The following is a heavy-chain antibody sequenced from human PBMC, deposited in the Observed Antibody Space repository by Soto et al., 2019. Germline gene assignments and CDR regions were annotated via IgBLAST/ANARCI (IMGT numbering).Heavy chain of an antibody. J-gene: IGHJ4*02. D-gene: IGHD5-12*01. CDR2: VDYTGSYT. V-gene: IGHV3-23*01. Sequence: GSLRLSCSASGFTFSVFAMNLVLQPPGKGLEWVSSVDYTGSYTFYAASVKGRFTISRDNSKNMVYLELNSLRAEDTAVYYCAKRSGGFSEFDYWGQGTLVTVSS. CDR3: AKRSGGFSEFDY. CDR1: GFTFSVFA.